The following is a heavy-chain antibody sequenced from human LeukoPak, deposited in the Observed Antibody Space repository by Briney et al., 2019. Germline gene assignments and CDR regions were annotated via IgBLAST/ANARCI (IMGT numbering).Heavy chain of an antibody. J-gene: IGHJ3*02. CDR2: ISSSSSYI. V-gene: IGHV3-21*01. Sequence: GGSLRLSCAASGFTFSSYSMNWVRQAPGKGLEWVSSISSSSSYIYYADSVKGRFTISRDNAKNSLYLQMNSLRAEDTAVCYCARERVPAATLDAFDIWGQGTMVTVSS. D-gene: IGHD2-2*01. CDR3: ARERVPAATLDAFDI. CDR1: GFTFSSYS.